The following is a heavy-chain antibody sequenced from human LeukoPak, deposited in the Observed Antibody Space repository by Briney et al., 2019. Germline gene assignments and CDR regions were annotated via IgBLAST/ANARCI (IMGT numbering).Heavy chain of an antibody. Sequence: GGSLRLSCAVSGITLSNYGMSWVRQAPGKGLVWVAGISGSGGRTNYADSVKGRFTISRDSPKNTLYLQMNSLRAEDTAVYFCAKRGVVIRVVLVGFHKEAYYFDSWGQGALVTVSS. CDR2: ISGSGGRT. D-gene: IGHD3-10*01. CDR3: AKRGVVIRVVLVGFHKEAYYFDS. V-gene: IGHV3-23*01. CDR1: GITLSNYG. J-gene: IGHJ4*02.